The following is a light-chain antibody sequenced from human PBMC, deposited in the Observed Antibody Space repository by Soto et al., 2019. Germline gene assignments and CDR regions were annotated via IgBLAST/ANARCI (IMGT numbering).Light chain of an antibody. CDR2: GAS. V-gene: IGKV3-15*01. CDR3: QQDNKWPPYT. CDR1: QSVSSN. Sequence: EIVMTQSPANLSVSPGERATLSCRASQSVSSNLAWYQQKPGQGPRLLIYGASTRATSIPARFSGSGSGTEFTLTINSLQSEDVAVYYCQQDNKWPPYTFGQGTKLEIK. J-gene: IGKJ2*01.